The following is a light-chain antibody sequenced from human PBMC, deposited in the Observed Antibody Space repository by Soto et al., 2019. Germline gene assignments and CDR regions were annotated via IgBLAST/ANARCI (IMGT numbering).Light chain of an antibody. CDR2: AAS. J-gene: IGKJ5*01. CDR3: KHNGRS. Sequence: EIVLTQSPGTLSLSPLEIAALFCRASQTVGSSFLAWFQHKPGQAPRLLIYAASSRATGISDRFSGSGSGTDFTLIINRMDPEDSAVYYCKHNGRSFGQGTRLEIK. V-gene: IGKV3-20*01. CDR1: QTVGSSF.